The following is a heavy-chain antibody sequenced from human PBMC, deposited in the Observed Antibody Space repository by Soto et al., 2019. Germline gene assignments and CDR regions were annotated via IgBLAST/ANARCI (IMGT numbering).Heavy chain of an antibody. J-gene: IGHJ4*02. V-gene: IGHV3-23*01. CDR2: ISGSGGST. CDR3: AKRGRGAVAFDY. Sequence: EVQLLESGGGLVQPGGSLRLSCAASGFTFSSYAMSWVRQAPGKGLDWVSNISGSGGSTYYADSVKGRFTISRDNYKNTLHLQMNSLRVEDTAVYYCAKRGRGAVAFDYWGQGTLVTVSS. CDR1: GFTFSSYA. D-gene: IGHD6-19*01.